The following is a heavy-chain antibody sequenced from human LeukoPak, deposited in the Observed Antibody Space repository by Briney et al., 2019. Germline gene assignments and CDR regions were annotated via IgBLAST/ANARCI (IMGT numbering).Heavy chain of an antibody. Sequence: GGSLRLSWAASGFTFNNYWMSWVRQAPGKGLEWVANMNNDGSEKYSVDSVKGRFTISRDNAKKLLYLQMNSLRVEDTAVYYCAKGGYRNFDYWGQGTLVTVSS. D-gene: IGHD6-25*01. CDR3: AKGGYRNFDY. V-gene: IGHV3-7*05. CDR1: GFTFNNYW. J-gene: IGHJ4*02. CDR2: MNNDGSEK.